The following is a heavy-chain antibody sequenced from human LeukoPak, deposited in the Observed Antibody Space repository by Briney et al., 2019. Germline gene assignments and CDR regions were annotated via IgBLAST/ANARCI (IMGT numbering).Heavy chain of an antibody. Sequence: SETLSLTCTVSGYSISSHYYWGWIRQPPGKGLEWIGSIYHSGSTYHNPSLKSRVTISVDTSKNQFSLKLSSVTAADTAVYYCARDLDYGGNSAFDYWGQGTLVTVSS. CDR3: ARDLDYGGNSAFDY. V-gene: IGHV4-38-2*02. CDR1: GYSISSHYY. D-gene: IGHD4-23*01. CDR2: IYHSGST. J-gene: IGHJ4*02.